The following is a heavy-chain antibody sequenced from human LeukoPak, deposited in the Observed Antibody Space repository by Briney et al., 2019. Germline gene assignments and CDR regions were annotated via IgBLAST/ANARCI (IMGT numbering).Heavy chain of an antibody. CDR2: INWNGGST. Sequence: AGGSLRLSCAASGFTSDDYGMSWVRQAPGKGLEWVSGINWNGGSTGYADSVKGRFTISRDNAKNSLYLQMNSLRAEDTASYYCARDIYYDSSGYLYWGQGTLVTVSS. D-gene: IGHD3-22*01. J-gene: IGHJ4*02. CDR3: ARDIYYDSSGYLY. V-gene: IGHV3-20*04. CDR1: GFTSDDYG.